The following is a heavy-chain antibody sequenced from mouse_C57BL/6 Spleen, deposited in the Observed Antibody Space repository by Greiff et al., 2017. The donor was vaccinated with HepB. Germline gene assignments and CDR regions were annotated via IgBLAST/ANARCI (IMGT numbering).Heavy chain of an antibody. CDR1: GYTFTDYY. J-gene: IGHJ2*01. D-gene: IGHD2-4*01. V-gene: IGHV1-26*01. CDR2: INPNSGGT. CDR3: FYYDYDEGYYFDY. Sequence: EVQLQQSGPELVKPGASVKISCKASGYTFTDYYMNWVKQSHGKSLEWIGDINPNSGGTSYNQKFKGKATLTVDKSSSTAYMELRSLTSEDSAVYYCFYYDYDEGYYFDYWGQGTTLTVSS.